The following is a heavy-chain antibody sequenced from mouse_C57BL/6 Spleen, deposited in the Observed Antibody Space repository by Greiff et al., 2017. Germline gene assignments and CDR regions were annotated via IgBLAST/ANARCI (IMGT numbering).Heavy chain of an antibody. Sequence: QVQLQQPGAELVKPGASVKLSCKASGYTFTSYAMQWVNQRPGQGLEWIGEIDPTDSYTNSNQEFRGKATLTVDTSSSTAYMQLSSLTSEDSAVYSCARGYDSSYFDYWGQGTTLTVSS. CDR1: GYTFTSYA. J-gene: IGHJ2*01. V-gene: IGHV1-50*01. D-gene: IGHD1-1*01. CDR2: IDPTDSYT. CDR3: ARGYDSSYFDY.